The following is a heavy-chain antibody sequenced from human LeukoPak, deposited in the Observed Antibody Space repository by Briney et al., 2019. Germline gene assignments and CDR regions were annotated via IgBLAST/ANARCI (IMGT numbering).Heavy chain of an antibody. D-gene: IGHD6-13*01. CDR2: ISAYNGNT. CDR3: ARINQGAISSSWYDY. CDR1: GYTFTSYD. V-gene: IGHV1-18*01. Sequence: ASVKVSCKASGYTFTSYDINWVRQATGQGLEWMGWISAYNGNTNYAQKLQGRVTMTTDTSTSTAYMELRSLRSDDTAVYYCARINQGAISSSWYDYWGQGTLVTVSS. J-gene: IGHJ4*02.